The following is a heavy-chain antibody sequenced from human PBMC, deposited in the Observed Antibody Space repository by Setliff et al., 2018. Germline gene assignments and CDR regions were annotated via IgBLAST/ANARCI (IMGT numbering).Heavy chain of an antibody. CDR3: AKEGPYYNFWSGYYPFDY. D-gene: IGHD3-3*01. V-gene: IGHV3-23*01. Sequence: GGSLRLSCAASGFTFSSYAMSWVRQAPGKGLEWVSAISGSGGSTYYADSVKGRFTISRDNSKNTLYLQMNSLRAEDTAVYYCAKEGPYYNFWSGYYPFDYWGQGTLVTVSS. CDR2: ISGSGGST. CDR1: GFTFSSYA. J-gene: IGHJ4*02.